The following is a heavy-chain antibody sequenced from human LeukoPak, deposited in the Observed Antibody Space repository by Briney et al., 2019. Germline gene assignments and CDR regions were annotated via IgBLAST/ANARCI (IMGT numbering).Heavy chain of an antibody. CDR1: GGSFSGYY. CDR3: ATPAGHAFLDFDY. V-gene: IGHV3-23*01. D-gene: IGHD6-13*01. Sequence: PSETLSLTCAVYGGSFSGYYWSWVRQAPGKGLEWVSAISGSGGSTYYADSVKGRFTISRDNSKNTLYLQMNSLRAEDTAVYYCATPAGHAFLDFDYWGQGTLVTVSS. J-gene: IGHJ4*02. CDR2: ISGSGGST.